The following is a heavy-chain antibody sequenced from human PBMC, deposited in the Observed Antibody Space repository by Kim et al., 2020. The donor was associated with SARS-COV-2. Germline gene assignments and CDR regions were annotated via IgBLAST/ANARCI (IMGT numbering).Heavy chain of an antibody. Sequence: GGSLRLSCAASGFTFSNAWMSWVRQAPGKGLEWVGRIQSKTDGGTTDYAAPVKGRFTISRDDSKNTLYLQMNSLKTEDTAVYYCTTEYAYWGQGTLVTVSS. D-gene: IGHD2-8*01. V-gene: IGHV3-15*01. J-gene: IGHJ4*02. CDR2: IQSKTDGGTT. CDR3: TTEYAY. CDR1: GFTFSNAW.